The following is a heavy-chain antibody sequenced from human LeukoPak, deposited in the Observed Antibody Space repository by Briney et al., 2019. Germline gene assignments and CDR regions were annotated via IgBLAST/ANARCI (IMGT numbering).Heavy chain of an antibody. CDR2: IKSKTDGGTT. CDR3: ARGYFDWPEYYFDY. Sequence: GGSLRLSCAASGFTFSNAWMSWVRQAPGKGLEWVGRIKSKTDGGTTDYAAPVKGRFTISRDDSKNTLYLQMNSLRAEDTAVYYCARGYFDWPEYYFDYWGQGTLVTVSS. D-gene: IGHD3-9*01. J-gene: IGHJ4*02. CDR1: GFTFSNAW. V-gene: IGHV3-15*01.